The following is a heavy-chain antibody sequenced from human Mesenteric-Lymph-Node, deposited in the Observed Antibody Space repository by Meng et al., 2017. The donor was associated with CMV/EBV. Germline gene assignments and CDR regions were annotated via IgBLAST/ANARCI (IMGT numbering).Heavy chain of an antibody. D-gene: IGHD3-10*01. CDR1: GGSISSNNW. Sequence: SGGSISSNNWWSWVRQPPGKGLEWIGEIYHSGSTNYNPSLKSRLTISVDKSKNQFSLKLSSVTAADTAVYYCATIRGGSGSYRDWFDPWGQGAPVTVSS. CDR2: IYHSGST. V-gene: IGHV4-4*02. CDR3: ATIRGGSGSYRDWFDP. J-gene: IGHJ5*02.